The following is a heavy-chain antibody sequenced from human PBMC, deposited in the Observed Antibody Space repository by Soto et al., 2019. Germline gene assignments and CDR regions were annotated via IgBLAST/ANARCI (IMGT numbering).Heavy chain of an antibody. J-gene: IGHJ5*02. CDR3: AGTLAAAASTWFDP. D-gene: IGHD6-13*01. Sequence: QVQLVQSGAEVKKPGASVKVSCKASGYTFTSYGISWVRQAPGQGLEWMGWISAYNGNTNYAQKLQGRVTMTTDTSRSTANMERRSRGSDATAVYYCAGTLAAAASTWFDPWGQGTLVTVSS. CDR1: GYTFTSYG. CDR2: ISAYNGNT. V-gene: IGHV1-18*01.